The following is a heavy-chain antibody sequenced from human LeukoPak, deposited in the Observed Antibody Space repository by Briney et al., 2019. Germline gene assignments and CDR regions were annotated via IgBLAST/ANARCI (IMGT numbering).Heavy chain of an antibody. CDR1: GFSFSRDD. V-gene: IGHV3-48*01. CDR3: VREVSWSGYPLGN. CDR2: INKDSSAV. J-gene: IGHJ4*02. Sequence: GGSLRLSCEASGFSFSRDDMNWIRQAPGKGLEWVAYINKDSSAVYYPGSVKGRFTISRDNAKHSLYLQMNSLRAEDTAVYYCVREVSWSGYPLGNWGQGTLITVSS. D-gene: IGHD3-3*01.